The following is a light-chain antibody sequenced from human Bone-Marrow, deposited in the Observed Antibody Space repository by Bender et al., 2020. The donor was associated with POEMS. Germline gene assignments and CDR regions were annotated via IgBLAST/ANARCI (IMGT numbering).Light chain of an antibody. CDR1: SSDVGHYDY. CDR3: VAWDGTLNGWV. V-gene: IGLV2-11*01. Sequence: QSALTQPRSVSGSPGQSVTISCTGTSSDVGHYDYVSWYQQRPGKDPKLMIHDVSKRPSGVPDRFSGSKSGNTASLTISGLQAEDEAHYYCVAWDGTLNGWVFGGGTKLTVL. CDR2: DVS. J-gene: IGLJ2*01.